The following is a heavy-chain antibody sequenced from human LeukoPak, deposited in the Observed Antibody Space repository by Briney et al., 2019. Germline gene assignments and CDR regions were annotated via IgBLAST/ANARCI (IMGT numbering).Heavy chain of an antibody. Sequence: PGGSLRLSCAASGFTSSGSAMHWVRQASGKGLEWVGRIRSKANSYATAYAASVKGRFTISRDDSKNTAYLQMNSLKTEDTAVYYCTSYSGSYYDFIDYWGQGTLVTVSS. CDR2: IRSKANSYAT. D-gene: IGHD1-26*01. V-gene: IGHV3-73*01. CDR1: GFTSSGSA. J-gene: IGHJ4*02. CDR3: TSYSGSYYDFIDY.